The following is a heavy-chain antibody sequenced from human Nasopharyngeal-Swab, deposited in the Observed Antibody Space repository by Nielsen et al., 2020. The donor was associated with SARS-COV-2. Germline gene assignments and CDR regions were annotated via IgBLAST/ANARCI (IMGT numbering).Heavy chain of an antibody. D-gene: IGHD2-2*01. CDR3: AKRPYCGSNSCYYYFDY. Sequence: GESLKISCAASRFTFSSYAISWVRQAPGKGLEWVSAISGSGGSTYYADSVKGRFTISRDNSKNTLYLQMNSLRAEDTAVYYCAKRPYCGSNSCYYYFDYWGQGTLVTVSS. J-gene: IGHJ4*02. CDR2: ISGSGGST. V-gene: IGHV3-23*01. CDR1: RFTFSSYA.